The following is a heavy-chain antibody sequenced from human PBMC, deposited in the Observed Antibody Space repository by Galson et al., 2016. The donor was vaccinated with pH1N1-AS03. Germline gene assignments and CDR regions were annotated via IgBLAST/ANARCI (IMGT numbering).Heavy chain of an antibody. V-gene: IGHV1-69*13. CDR3: SREVPSGPREVQGLQNYGMDC. CDR1: GGIFSNYA. Sequence: SVKVSCKASGGIFSNYAISWVRQAPGQGLEWMGGIIPMLGTANYAQKFQGRVTITADESTRTAYMELSSLTSEDTAVYYCSREVPSGPREVQGLQNYGMDCWGQGTTVTVSS. J-gene: IGHJ6*02. CDR2: IIPMLGTA.